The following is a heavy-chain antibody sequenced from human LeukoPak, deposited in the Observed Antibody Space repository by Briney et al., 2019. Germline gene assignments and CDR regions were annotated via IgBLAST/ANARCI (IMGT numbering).Heavy chain of an antibody. CDR1: GGSISGYY. J-gene: IGHJ3*02. CDR3: ARYRGLELRPFDI. V-gene: IGHV4-34*01. Sequence: SETLSLTCAVYGGSISGYYWSWIRQPAGKGLEWIGEINHSGSTNYNPSLKSRVTISVDTSKNQFSLKLSSVTAADTAVYYCARYRGLELRPFDIWGQGTMVTVSS. D-gene: IGHD1-7*01. CDR2: INHSGST.